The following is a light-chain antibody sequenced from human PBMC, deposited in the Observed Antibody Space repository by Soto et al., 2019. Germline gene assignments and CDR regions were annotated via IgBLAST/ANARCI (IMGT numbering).Light chain of an antibody. Sequence: DIQMTQSPSTLSSSVGDRVTITCRASQRIGSWLAWYQQKPGKAPKLLIYDASSLESGVPSRFSGSGSGTEFTLTISSLQPDDFATYYCQQYNGYSPEITFGPGTKVDIK. CDR3: QQYNGYSPEIT. CDR2: DAS. J-gene: IGKJ3*01. CDR1: QRIGSW. V-gene: IGKV1-5*01.